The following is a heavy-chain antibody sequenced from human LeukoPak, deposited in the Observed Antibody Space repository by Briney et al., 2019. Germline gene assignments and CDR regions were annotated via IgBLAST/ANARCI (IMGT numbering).Heavy chain of an antibody. J-gene: IGHJ4*02. CDR2: ISAYTSKT. D-gene: IGHD2-21*02. Sequence: ASVKVSCKASGYTFSIYGINWVRQAPGQGLEWMGWISAYTSKTNSAQKFQDRVTMTTDTSTSTAYMELRSLRSDDTAVYYCARDGVTARDYPIDYWGQGTLVTVSS. CDR1: GYTFSIYG. CDR3: ARDGVTARDYPIDY. V-gene: IGHV1-18*01.